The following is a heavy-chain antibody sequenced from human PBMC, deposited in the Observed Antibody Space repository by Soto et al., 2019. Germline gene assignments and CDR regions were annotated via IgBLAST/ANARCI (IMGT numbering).Heavy chain of an antibody. CDR2: IYDGGRT. CDR1: GGSISTVDYW. D-gene: IGHD7-27*01. CDR3: ARGLSGDKVDS. Sequence: QVQLQESGPGLVKPSQTLSLTCTVSGGSISTVDYWWSWIRQSPDMGLEWIGHIYDGGRTYNNPSPESRDTMSVDTPKSQLSLTLSSVSAADRAVYYRARGLSGDKVDSWGQGTLVTVSS. J-gene: IGHJ4*02. V-gene: IGHV4-30-4*01.